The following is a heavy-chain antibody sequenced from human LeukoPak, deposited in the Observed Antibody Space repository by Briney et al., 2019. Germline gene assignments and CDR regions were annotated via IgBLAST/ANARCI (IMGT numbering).Heavy chain of an antibody. CDR2: IYYSGST. V-gene: IGHV4-59*01. CDR1: GGSISSYY. Sequence: SETLSLTCTVTGGSISSYYWSWIRQPPGKGRGWSGNIYYSGSTDYTPSLKSRVTISVDTSKNQFSLKLSSVTAADTAVYYCARVTGYMIQDYFDYWGQGTRVTVSS. D-gene: IGHD3-22*01. CDR3: ARVTGYMIQDYFDY. J-gene: IGHJ4*02.